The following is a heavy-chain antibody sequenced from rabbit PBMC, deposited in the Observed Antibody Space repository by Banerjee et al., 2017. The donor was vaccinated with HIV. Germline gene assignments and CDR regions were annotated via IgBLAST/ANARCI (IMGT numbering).Heavy chain of an antibody. V-gene: IGHV1S45*01. J-gene: IGHJ4*01. Sequence: QEQLEESGGGLVRPGGSLTLTCTASAFSFSNKYVMCWVRQAPGKGLEWIACINSSSRNAVYANWATGRYTISKTSSTTVTLQMTSLTAADTATYFCARNFYFDLWGQGTLVTVS. CDR1: AFSFSNKYV. CDR2: INSSSRNA. CDR3: ARNFYFDL.